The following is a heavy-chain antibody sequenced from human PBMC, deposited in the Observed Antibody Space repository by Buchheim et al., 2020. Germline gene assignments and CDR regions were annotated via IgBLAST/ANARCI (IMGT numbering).Heavy chain of an antibody. CDR3: ARVCSSGWSGLFGYYYYGMDV. CDR1: GFTFSSYW. V-gene: IGHV3-7*01. CDR2: IKQDGSEK. D-gene: IGHD6-19*01. J-gene: IGHJ6*02. Sequence: VQLVESGGGVVQPGRSLRFSCAASGFTFSSYWMSWVRQAPGKGLGWVANIKQDGSEKYYVDSVKGGFTISRENAKNSRYLQMNSLRAEDTAVYYCARVCSSGWSGLFGYYYYGMDVWGQGTT.